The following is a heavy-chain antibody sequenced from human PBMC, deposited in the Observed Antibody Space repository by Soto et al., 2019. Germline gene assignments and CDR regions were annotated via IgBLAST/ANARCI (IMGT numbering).Heavy chain of an antibody. CDR3: ARVPPPYSFSYDD. V-gene: IGHV4-30-4*01. D-gene: IGHD5-12*01. CDR1: GVSIGSGDYY. CDR2: IYISGTT. Sequence: SETLSLTCNVSGVSIGSGDYYWSWIRQPPGKGLEWTGYIYISGTTYYNPSLKSRLTISLDTSRNVFSLKLRSVTAADTAVYYCARVPPPYSFSYDDWGQGTLVTVSS. J-gene: IGHJ4*02.